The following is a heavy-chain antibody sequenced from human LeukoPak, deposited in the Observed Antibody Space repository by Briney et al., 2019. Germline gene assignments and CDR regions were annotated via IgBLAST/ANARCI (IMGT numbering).Heavy chain of an antibody. CDR3: ARVDDDDEYSYGYYMDV. J-gene: IGHJ6*03. CDR1: GFTVSSNY. Sequence: GGSLRLSCAASGFTVSSNYMSWVRQAPGKGLEWVSVIYSGGSTYYADSVKGRFTISRDNSKNTLYLQMNSLRAEDTAVYYCARVDDDDEYSYGYYMDVWGKGTTVTVSS. CDR2: IYSGGST. D-gene: IGHD5-18*01. V-gene: IGHV3-66*02.